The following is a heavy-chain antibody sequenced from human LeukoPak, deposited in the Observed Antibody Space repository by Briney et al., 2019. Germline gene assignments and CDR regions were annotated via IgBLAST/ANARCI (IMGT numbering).Heavy chain of an antibody. D-gene: IGHD2-2*01. CDR1: GGSISSGSYY. Sequence: PSQTLSLTCTVSGGSISSGSYYWSWIRQPAGKGLEWIGRIYTSGSTNYNPSLKSRVAISVDTSKNQFSLKLSSVTAADTAVYYCAKEGYCSSTSCRMKGANFNYYYYYYMDVWGKGTTVTVSS. V-gene: IGHV4-61*02. CDR2: IYTSGST. CDR3: AKEGYCSSTSCRMKGANFNYYYYYYMDV. J-gene: IGHJ6*03.